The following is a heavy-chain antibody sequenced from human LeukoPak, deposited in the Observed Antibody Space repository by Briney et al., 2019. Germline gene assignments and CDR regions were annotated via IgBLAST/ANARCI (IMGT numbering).Heavy chain of an antibody. CDR3: ARLARVGSYYFDY. Sequence: SETLSLTCTVSGGSISSSSYYWGWIRQPPGKGLEWIGSIYYSGSTYYNPSLKSRVTISVDTSKNQFSLKLSPVTAADTAVYYCARLARVGSYYFDYWGQGTLVTVSS. J-gene: IGHJ4*02. CDR1: GGSISSSSYY. CDR2: IYYSGST. V-gene: IGHV4-39*01. D-gene: IGHD4-23*01.